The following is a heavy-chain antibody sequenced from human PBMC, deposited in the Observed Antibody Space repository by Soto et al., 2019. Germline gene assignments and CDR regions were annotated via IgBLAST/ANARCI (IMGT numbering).Heavy chain of an antibody. CDR1: GASVSHGY. J-gene: IGHJ5*02. CDR2: MYFGGSF. Sequence: QMQLQASGPGLVKPSETLSLTCNVSGASVSHGYWSWIRQPPGKGLEWIGFMYFGGSFNYNPSLTRPATIAVETSKTQFARKLTSVTASDTAVYYCARSYYDSTGFAVDPWGQGTLVTVSS. CDR3: ARSYYDSTGFAVDP. V-gene: IGHV4-59*02. D-gene: IGHD3-22*01.